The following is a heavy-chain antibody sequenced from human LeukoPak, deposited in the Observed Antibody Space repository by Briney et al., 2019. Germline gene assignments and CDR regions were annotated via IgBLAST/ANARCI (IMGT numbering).Heavy chain of an antibody. J-gene: IGHJ1*01. CDR3: ARGLGQQLPRNFQH. CDR1: GYTFTSYG. D-gene: IGHD6-13*01. V-gene: IGHV1-8*02. Sequence: ASVKVSCKASGYTFTSYGISWVRQAPGQGLEWMGWMNPNSGNTGYAQKFQGRVTMTRNTSISTAYMELSSLRSEDTAVYYCARGLGQQLPRNFQHWGQGTLVTVSS. CDR2: MNPNSGNT.